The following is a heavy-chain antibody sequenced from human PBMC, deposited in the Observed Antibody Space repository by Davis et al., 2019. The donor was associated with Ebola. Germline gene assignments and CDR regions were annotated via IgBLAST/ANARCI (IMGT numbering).Heavy chain of an antibody. CDR3: ARAEPYCSGGSCPDAFDF. CDR1: GFTFRSYS. J-gene: IGHJ3*01. CDR2: ISSSSRYI. D-gene: IGHD2-15*01. V-gene: IGHV3-21*01. Sequence: GESLKISCAASGFTFRSYSMSWVRQAPGKGLEWVSSISSSSRYIYYADSVKGRFTISRDNAKNSLFLQMNSLRAEDTAVYYCARAEPYCSGGSCPDAFDFWGQGTMVTVSS.